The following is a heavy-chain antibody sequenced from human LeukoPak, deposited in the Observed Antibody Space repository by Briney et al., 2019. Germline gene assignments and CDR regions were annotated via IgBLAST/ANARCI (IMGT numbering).Heavy chain of an antibody. Sequence: PSETLSLTCTVSGDSISSYYWSWIRQPPGKGLEWIGYISYSGTTYHNPSLKSRVTISVDTSKNQFSLRLSSMTAADRAVYFCARQSTKFSSGWVFDNWGQGALVTVSS. CDR2: ISYSGTT. V-gene: IGHV4-59*08. CDR1: GDSISSYY. J-gene: IGHJ4*02. CDR3: ARQSTKFSSGWVFDN. D-gene: IGHD6-19*01.